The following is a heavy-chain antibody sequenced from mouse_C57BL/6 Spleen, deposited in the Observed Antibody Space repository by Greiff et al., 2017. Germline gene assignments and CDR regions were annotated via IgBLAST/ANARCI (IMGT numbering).Heavy chain of an antibody. CDR1: GFTFSDYG. Sequence: EVKLMESGGGLVKPGGSLKLSCAASGFTFSDYGMHWVRQAPEKGLEWVAYISSGSSTIYYADTVKGRFTISRDNAKNTLFLQMTSLRSEDTAMYYCATTTVVALYYYAMDYWGQGTSGTVSS. CDR3: ATTTVVALYYYAMDY. V-gene: IGHV5-17*01. D-gene: IGHD1-1*01. CDR2: ISSGSSTI. J-gene: IGHJ4*01.